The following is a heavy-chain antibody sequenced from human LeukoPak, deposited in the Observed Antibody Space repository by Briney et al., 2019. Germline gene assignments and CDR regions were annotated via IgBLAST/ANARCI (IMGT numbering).Heavy chain of an antibody. CDR1: GGSISSYY. D-gene: IGHD5-18*01. Sequence: SETLSLTCTVSGGSISSYYWSWIRQPPGKGLEWIGYIYYSGSTNYNPSLKSRVTISVGTSKNQFSLKLSSVTAADTAVYYCARAKRVDTAMVRSFDYWGQGTLVTVSS. CDR3: ARAKRVDTAMVRSFDY. CDR2: IYYSGST. J-gene: IGHJ4*02. V-gene: IGHV4-59*01.